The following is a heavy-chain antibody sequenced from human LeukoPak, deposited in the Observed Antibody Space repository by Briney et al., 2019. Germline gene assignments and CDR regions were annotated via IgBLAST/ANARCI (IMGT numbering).Heavy chain of an antibody. CDR3: ARAGDYYVSGRYLGY. Sequence: PSETLSLTGTVAGGFISSYYWTWIRQPAGGGLEGVGYMYHRGSANYNPSLKSRVTISVDTAKNQFSLTLSSLTAADAAVYYCARAGDYYVSGRYLGYWGQGTLVTVSS. CDR1: GGFISSYY. D-gene: IGHD3-10*01. V-gene: IGHV4-59*01. CDR2: MYHRGSA. J-gene: IGHJ4*02.